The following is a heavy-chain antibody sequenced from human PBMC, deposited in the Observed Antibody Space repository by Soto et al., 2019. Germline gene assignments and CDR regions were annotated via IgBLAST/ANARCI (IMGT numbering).Heavy chain of an antibody. J-gene: IGHJ5*02. CDR2: IYYGGTT. Sequence: TSETLSLTWSVSGGSISSGNNYWGWIRQPPGKGLEWVGYIYYGGTTSYNPSLQSRVAISLETSKSQFSLRLTSVTAADTAVYYCARLGAYYQSLDPWGPGTLVTVSS. V-gene: IGHV4-61*05. CDR3: ARLGAYYQSLDP. CDR1: GGSISSGNNY. D-gene: IGHD3-22*01.